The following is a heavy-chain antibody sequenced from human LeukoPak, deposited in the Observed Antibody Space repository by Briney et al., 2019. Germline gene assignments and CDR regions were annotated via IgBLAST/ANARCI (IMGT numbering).Heavy chain of an antibody. CDR1: GFTFTSYE. CDR2: ISSSGGSI. D-gene: IGHD5-12*01. CDR3: VRGRHSANDYGGDY. V-gene: IGHV3-48*03. J-gene: IGHJ4*02. Sequence: GGSLRLSCAASGFTFTSYEMNWVRQAPGKGLEWISYISSSGGSIHYADTVRGRFTFSRDNAKNALLLQMNSLTAEDTAVYYCVRGRHSANDYGGDYWGQGTLVTVSS.